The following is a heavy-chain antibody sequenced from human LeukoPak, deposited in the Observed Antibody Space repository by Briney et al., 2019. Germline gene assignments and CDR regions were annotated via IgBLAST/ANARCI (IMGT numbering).Heavy chain of an antibody. V-gene: IGHV1-69*04. CDR3: AREWELPMLYYFDY. CDR2: IIPILGIA. CDR1: GGTFSSYA. J-gene: IGHJ4*02. D-gene: IGHD1-26*01. Sequence: ASVKVSCKASGGTFSSYAISWVRQAPGQGLEWMGRIIPILGIANYAQKFQGRVTITADKSTSTAYMGLSSLRSEDTAVYYCAREWELPMLYYFDYWGQGTLVTVSS.